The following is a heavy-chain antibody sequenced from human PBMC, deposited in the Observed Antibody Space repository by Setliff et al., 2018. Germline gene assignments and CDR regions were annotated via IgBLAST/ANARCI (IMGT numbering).Heavy chain of an antibody. J-gene: IGHJ5*02. Sequence: NPSETLSLTCTVSGGSISSGSYYWSWIRQPAGKGLEWIGYIDYSGTTNYNPSLKSRVTISSDTSKRQFSLRLTSVTAADTAVYYCAKAQYSGSYHWFDTWGQGTLVTVS. CDR2: IDYSGTT. V-gene: IGHV4-61*10. D-gene: IGHD1-26*01. CDR1: GGSISSGSYY. CDR3: AKAQYSGSYHWFDT.